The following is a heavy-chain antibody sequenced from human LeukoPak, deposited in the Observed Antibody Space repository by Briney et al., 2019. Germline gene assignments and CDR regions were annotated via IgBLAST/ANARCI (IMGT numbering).Heavy chain of an antibody. Sequence: GGSLRLSCAASGFTFSSYSMNWVRQAPGKGLEWVSSISSSSSYIYYADSVKGRFTISRDNAKNSLYLQMNSLRAEDTAVYYCVREGGYCSGGSCYFWFDPWGQGTLVTVSS. V-gene: IGHV3-21*01. CDR3: VREGGYCSGGSCYFWFDP. CDR2: ISSSSSYI. D-gene: IGHD2-15*01. J-gene: IGHJ5*02. CDR1: GFTFSSYS.